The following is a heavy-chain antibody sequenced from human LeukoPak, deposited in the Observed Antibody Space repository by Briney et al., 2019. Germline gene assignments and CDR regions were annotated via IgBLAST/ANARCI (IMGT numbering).Heavy chain of an antibody. CDR3: ARHKSSGSYPLDY. CDR2: INHSGST. V-gene: IGHV4-34*01. CDR1: GGSFSGYY. Sequence: SETLSLTCAVYGGSFSGYYWSWIRQPPGKGLEWIGEINHSGSTNYNPSLKSRVTISVDTSKNQFSLKLSSVTAADTAVYYCARHKSSGSYPLDYWGQGILVTVSS. D-gene: IGHD3-22*01. J-gene: IGHJ4*02.